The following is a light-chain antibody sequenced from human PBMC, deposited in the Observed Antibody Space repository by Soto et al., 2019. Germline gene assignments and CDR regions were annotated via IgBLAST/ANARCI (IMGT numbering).Light chain of an antibody. CDR1: QSVRTSY. J-gene: IGKJ1*01. V-gene: IGKV3-20*01. CDR3: QQNDTSPRT. Sequence: EIVWTQSPGTLSLSPGDRATISCRASQSVRTSYLAWYQQKRGQAPRILIYGASVSATGIPDRFSGSGSRQDFTLTISRRAPEDCAGYFCQQNDTSPRTFVQGTRVEI. CDR2: GAS.